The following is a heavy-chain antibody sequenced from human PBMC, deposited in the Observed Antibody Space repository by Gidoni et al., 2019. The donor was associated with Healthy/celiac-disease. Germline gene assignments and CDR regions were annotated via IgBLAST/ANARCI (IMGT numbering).Heavy chain of an antibody. CDR3: ARDREGSYRLDY. CDR1: GFTFSSYA. J-gene: IGHJ4*02. V-gene: IGHV3-30-3*01. Sequence: QVQLVESGGGVVQPGRSLRLSCAASGFTFSSYAMHWVRQAPGKGLEWVAVISYDGSNKYYADSVKGRFTISRDNSKNTLYLQMNSLRAEDTAVYYCARDREGSYRLDYWGQGTLVTVSS. CDR2: ISYDGSNK. D-gene: IGHD1-26*01.